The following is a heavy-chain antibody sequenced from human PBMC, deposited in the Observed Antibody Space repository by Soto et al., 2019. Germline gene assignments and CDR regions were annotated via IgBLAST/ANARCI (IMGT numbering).Heavy chain of an antibody. V-gene: IGHV3-13*04. CDR3: ARSPPGGYHYYYGMDV. D-gene: IGHD3-22*01. J-gene: IGHJ6*02. Sequence: EVQLVESGGGLVQPGGSLRLSCAASGFTFSSYDMQWVRQATGKGLEWVSAIGTAGDTYYPGSVKGRFTISRENAKISLYRHMNSRSAGDTAVYYCARSPPGGYHYYYGMDVWAQGTTVTVSS. CDR2: IGTAGDT. CDR1: GFTFSSYD.